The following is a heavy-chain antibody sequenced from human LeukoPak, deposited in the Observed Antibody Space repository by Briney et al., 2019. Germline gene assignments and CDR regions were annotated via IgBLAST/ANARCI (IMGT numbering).Heavy chain of an antibody. J-gene: IGHJ4*02. CDR2: INPSGGST. CDR3: ATEEDDYGNY. CDR1: GYTFTSYY. Sequence: VASVKVSFKSSGYTFTSYYMHWVRHAPGQGLEWMGIINPSGGSTSYAQNVQGRVTMTRDTSTSTVYMELSSLRSEDTAVYYCATEEDDYGNYWGQGTLVTVSS. D-gene: IGHD4-17*01. V-gene: IGHV1-46*01.